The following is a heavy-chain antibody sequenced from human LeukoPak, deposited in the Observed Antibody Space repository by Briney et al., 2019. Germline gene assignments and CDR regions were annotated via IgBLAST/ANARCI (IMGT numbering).Heavy chain of an antibody. V-gene: IGHV1-2*02. CDR1: GYTFTGYY. CDR3: ARDLNFMGRGDDY. Sequence: ASVKVSCKASGYTFTGYYMHWVRQAPGQGLEWMGWINPNSGGTNYAQKFQGRVTMTRDTSISTAYMELSRLRSDDTAVYYCARDLNFMGRGDDYWGQGTLVTVSS. D-gene: IGHD7-27*01. CDR2: INPNSGGT. J-gene: IGHJ4*02.